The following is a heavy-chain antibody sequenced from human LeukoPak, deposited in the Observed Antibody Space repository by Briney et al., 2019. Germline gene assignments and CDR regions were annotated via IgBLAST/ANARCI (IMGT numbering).Heavy chain of an antibody. CDR2: ISAYNGNT. D-gene: IGHD6-6*01. CDR3: ARDALRYSGSFDDFDY. J-gene: IGHJ4*02. V-gene: IGHV1-18*01. Sequence: ASVKVSCKASGYTFTSYGISWVRQAPGQGLEWMGWISAYNGNTNYAQKLQGRVTMTTDTSTSTAYMELRSLRSDDTAVYYCARDALRYSGSFDDFDYWGQGTLVTVSS. CDR1: GYTFTSYG.